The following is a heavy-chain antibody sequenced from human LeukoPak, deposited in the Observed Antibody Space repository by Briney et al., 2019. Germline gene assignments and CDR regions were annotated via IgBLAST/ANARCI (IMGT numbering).Heavy chain of an antibody. J-gene: IGHJ4*02. CDR3: AKDWPPDY. Sequence: TGGSLRLSCAASGFTFTSYAMSWVRQAPGKGLEWVSGISGSGGTTYQADSVKGRFTISRDNTKNSLYLQMSSLRAEDTAVYYCAKDWPPDYWGQGTLATVSS. CDR2: ISGSGGTT. CDR1: GFTFTSYA. V-gene: IGHV3-23*01.